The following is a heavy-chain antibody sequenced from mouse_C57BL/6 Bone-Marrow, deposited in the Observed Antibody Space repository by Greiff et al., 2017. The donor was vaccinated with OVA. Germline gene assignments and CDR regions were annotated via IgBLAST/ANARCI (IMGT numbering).Heavy chain of an antibody. CDR2: INPYNGGT. Sequence: VQLQQSGPVLVKPGASVKMSCKASGYTFTDYYMNWVKQSHGKSLEWIGVINPYNGGTSYNQKFKGKATLTVDKSSSTAYMELNSLTSEDSAVYYCARYDYPYYFDYWGQGTTLTVSS. D-gene: IGHD2-4*01. J-gene: IGHJ2*01. V-gene: IGHV1-19*01. CDR1: GYTFTDYY. CDR3: ARYDYPYYFDY.